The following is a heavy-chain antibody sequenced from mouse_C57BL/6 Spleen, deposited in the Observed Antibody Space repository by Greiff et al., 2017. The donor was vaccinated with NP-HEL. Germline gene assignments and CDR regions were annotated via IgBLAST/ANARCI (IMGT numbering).Heavy chain of an antibody. D-gene: IGHD2-3*01. Sequence: VQLQQSGPYLLKPGASVKISCKASGYSFTGYYMNWVKQSPEQSRQWLGDLNPSTGGTTYNQKFKAKATLTVDKSSSTAYMQLKSLTSEDSAVYYCARGGWLPYYFDCWGQGTTLTVSS. CDR2: LNPSTGGT. CDR3: ARGGWLPYYFDC. V-gene: IGHV1-42*01. J-gene: IGHJ2*01. CDR1: GYSFTGYY.